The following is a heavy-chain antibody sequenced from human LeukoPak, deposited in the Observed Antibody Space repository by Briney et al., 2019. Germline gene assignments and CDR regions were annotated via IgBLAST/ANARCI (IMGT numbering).Heavy chain of an antibody. Sequence: ASMKVSCKASGYTFTSYYMHWVRQAPGQGLEWMGIINPSGGSTSYAQKFQGRVTMTRDTSTSAVYMELSSLRSEDTAVYYCASVRAGSGSYREGHYSYWGQGTLVTVSS. J-gene: IGHJ4*02. CDR1: GYTFTSYY. CDR3: ASVRAGSGSYREGHYSY. CDR2: INPSGGST. V-gene: IGHV1-46*01. D-gene: IGHD3-10*01.